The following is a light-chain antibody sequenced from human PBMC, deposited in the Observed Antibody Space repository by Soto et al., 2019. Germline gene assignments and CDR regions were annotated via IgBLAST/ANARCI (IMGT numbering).Light chain of an antibody. CDR1: ESVRGSY. V-gene: IGKV3-20*01. J-gene: IGKJ1*01. CDR3: QQYVATPLT. Sequence: EIVLTQSPGTLSLSPGERATLSCRASESVRGSYLAWYQQKAGQAPRLLIFSASRRATGTPDRFSGSGSGTDFTLTIGRLDTEDFAVYYCQQYVATPLTFGQGTRVEIK. CDR2: SAS.